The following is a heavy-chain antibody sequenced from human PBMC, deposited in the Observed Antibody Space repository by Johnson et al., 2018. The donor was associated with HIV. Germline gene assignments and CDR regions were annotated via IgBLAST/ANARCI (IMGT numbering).Heavy chain of an antibody. CDR2: INSDGSST. CDR3: ARLPSGYSRDGFNI. V-gene: IGHV3-NL1*01. CDR1: GFTFSSYA. Sequence: QVQLVESGGGVVQPGRSLRLSCAASGFTFSSYAIHWVRQAPGKGLVWVSRINSDGSSTRYADSVKGRFTISRDNSKNTLYLQMNSLRADDTAVYYCARLPSGYSRDGFNIWGQGTMVTVSS. D-gene: IGHD5-18*01. J-gene: IGHJ3*02.